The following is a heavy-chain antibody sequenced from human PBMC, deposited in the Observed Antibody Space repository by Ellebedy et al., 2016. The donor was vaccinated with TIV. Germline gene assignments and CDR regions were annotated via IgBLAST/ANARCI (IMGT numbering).Heavy chain of an antibody. D-gene: IGHD6-13*01. CDR2: ISAYNGNT. Sequence: ASVKVSCKASGYTFTSYYMHWVRQAPGQGLEWMGWISAYNGNTNYAQKLQGRVTMTTDTSTSTAYMELRSLRSDDTAVYYCARDPQPDDTSSWYRRPNLVYSYYGLDVWGQGTTVTVSS. CDR3: ARDPQPDDTSSWYRRPNLVYSYYGLDV. CDR1: GYTFTSYY. V-gene: IGHV1-18*04. J-gene: IGHJ6*02.